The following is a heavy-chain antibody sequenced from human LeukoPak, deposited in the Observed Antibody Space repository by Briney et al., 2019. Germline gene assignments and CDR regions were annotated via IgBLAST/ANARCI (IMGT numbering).Heavy chain of an antibody. J-gene: IGHJ6*02. D-gene: IGHD6-19*01. V-gene: IGHV3-48*03. CDR2: ISISGGTI. Sequence: GGSLRLSCAASGFTFSSYEMNWVRQAPGKGLEWVSYISISGGTIYYADSVKGRFTISRDNARNSLYLQMNSLRAEDTAVYFCARPPGSAGHYSYYYGVDVWGQGTTVTVSS. CDR3: ARPPGSAGHYSYYYGVDV. CDR1: GFTFSSYE.